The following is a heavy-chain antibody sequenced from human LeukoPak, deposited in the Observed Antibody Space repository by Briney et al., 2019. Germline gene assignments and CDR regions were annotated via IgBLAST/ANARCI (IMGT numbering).Heavy chain of an antibody. D-gene: IGHD5-24*01. J-gene: IGHJ4*02. V-gene: IGHV4-38-2*01. CDR2: IYHSGST. Sequence: SETLSLTCAVSGYSISSGYYWGWIRQPPGKGLEWIGSIYHSGSTYYNPSLKSRVTISVDTSKNQFSLKLSSVTAADTAVYYCARGVETGDYFDYWGQGTLVTVSS. CDR3: ARGVETGDYFDY. CDR1: GYSISSGYY.